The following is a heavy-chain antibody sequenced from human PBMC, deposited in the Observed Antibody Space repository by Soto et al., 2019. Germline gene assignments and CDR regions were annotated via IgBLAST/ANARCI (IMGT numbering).Heavy chain of an antibody. Sequence: GGSLRLSCAASGFTLGCSAMHWVRQTSGKGLEWVGHIRSKTNSYATAYAESVNGRFTISRDDSMNTAYLQMNSLKTEDTAVYFCTRQTDAVQWLVVPTDYNFDYWGQGTLVTVSS. CDR3: TRQTDAVQWLVVPTDYNFDY. D-gene: IGHD6-19*01. CDR1: GFTLGCSA. V-gene: IGHV3-73*01. J-gene: IGHJ4*02. CDR2: IRSKTNSYAT.